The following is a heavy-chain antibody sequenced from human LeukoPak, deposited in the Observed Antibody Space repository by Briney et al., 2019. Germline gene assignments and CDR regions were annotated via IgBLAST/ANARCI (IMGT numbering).Heavy chain of an antibody. CDR1: GYSFTNCW. CDR3: ARQDDQEWFDP. V-gene: IGHV5-51*01. D-gene: IGHD2-2*01. CDR2: IYPGDSDT. Sequence: GESLKISCKTSGYSFTNCWIAWVRQVPGRGQEWMGLIYPGDSDTRYSPSFQGQVTISADKSISTAYLQWSSLKASDTAMYYCARQDDQEWFDPWGQGTLVTVSS. J-gene: IGHJ5*02.